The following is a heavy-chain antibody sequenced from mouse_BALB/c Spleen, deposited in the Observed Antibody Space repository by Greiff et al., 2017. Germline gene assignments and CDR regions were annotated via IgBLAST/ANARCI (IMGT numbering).Heavy chain of an antibody. CDR1: GYTFTDYE. CDR3: TRGVVGAMDY. V-gene: IGHV1-15*01. J-gene: IGHJ4*01. Sequence: VQLQQSGAELVRPGASVTLSCKASGYTFTDYEMHWVKQTPVHGLEWIGAIDPETGGTAYNQKFKGKATLTADKSSSTAYMELRSLTSEDSAVYYCTRGVVGAMDYWGQGTSVTVPS. D-gene: IGHD1-1*01. CDR2: IDPETGGT.